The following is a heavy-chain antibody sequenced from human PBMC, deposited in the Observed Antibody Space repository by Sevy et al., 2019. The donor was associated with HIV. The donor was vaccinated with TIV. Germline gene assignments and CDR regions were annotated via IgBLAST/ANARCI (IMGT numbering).Heavy chain of an antibody. CDR1: GFTFSSYA. J-gene: IGHJ5*02. Sequence: GGCLRLSCAASGFTFSSYAMSWVRQAPGKGLEWVSAISGSGGSTYYADSVKGRFTISRDNSKNTLYLQMNSLRAEDTAVYYCAKVIRGSSRFDPWGQGTLVTVSS. V-gene: IGHV3-23*01. CDR3: AKVIRGSSRFDP. CDR2: ISGSGGST. D-gene: IGHD6-13*01.